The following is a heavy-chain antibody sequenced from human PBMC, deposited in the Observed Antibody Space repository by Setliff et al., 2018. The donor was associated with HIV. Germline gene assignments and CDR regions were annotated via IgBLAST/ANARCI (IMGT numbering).Heavy chain of an antibody. V-gene: IGHV4-61*09. CDR3: ARVEDTAYDY. CDR1: GGSISSNSYY. D-gene: IGHD5-18*01. J-gene: IGHJ4*02. CDR2: IYTNGRT. Sequence: PSETLSLTCTVSGGSISSNSYYWSWIRQPAGKGLEWIGHIYTNGRTNYNPPLKSRVTISVDPSKNQFSLKLSSVTATDTAVYYCARVEDTAYDYWGQGTLVTVSS.